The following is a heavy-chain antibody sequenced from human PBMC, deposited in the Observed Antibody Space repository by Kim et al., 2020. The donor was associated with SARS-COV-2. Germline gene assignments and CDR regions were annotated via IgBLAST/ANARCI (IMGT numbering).Heavy chain of an antibody. V-gene: IGHV4-4*02. D-gene: IGHD3-22*01. J-gene: IGHJ4*02. CDR3: ARYYDSSGYYNYFDY. Sequence: SLKSRVTISVDKSKNQFSLKLSSVTAADTAVYYCARYYDSSGYYNYFDYWGQGTLVTVSS.